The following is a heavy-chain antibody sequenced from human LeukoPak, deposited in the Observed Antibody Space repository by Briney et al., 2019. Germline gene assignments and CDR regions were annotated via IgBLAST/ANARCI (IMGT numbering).Heavy chain of an antibody. J-gene: IGHJ4*02. CDR3: ARGKGLYYYGSGSFDH. V-gene: IGHV4-59*01. CDR2: IYSSGST. Sequence: SETLSLTCTVSGGSINSYYWSWIRQPPGKVLEWIGYIYSSGSTNYNPSLKSRVTISIDTSKNQFSLKLSSVTAADTAVFYCARGKGLYYYGSGSFDHWGQGTLVTVSS. D-gene: IGHD3-10*01. CDR1: GGSINSYY.